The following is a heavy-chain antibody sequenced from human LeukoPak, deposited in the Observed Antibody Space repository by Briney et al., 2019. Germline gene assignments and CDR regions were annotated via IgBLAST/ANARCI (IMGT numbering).Heavy chain of an antibody. D-gene: IGHD6-6*01. CDR1: GGSISSYY. CDR3: ARESYSSSYLFDF. V-gene: IGHV4-4*07. Sequence: PSETLSLTCTVSGGSISSYYWSWIRQPAGKGLEWIGRIYTSGSTNYNPSLKSRVTMSVDTSKNQISLKVNSVTAADTAVYYCARESYSSSYLFDFWGQGTLVTVSS. J-gene: IGHJ4*02. CDR2: IYTSGST.